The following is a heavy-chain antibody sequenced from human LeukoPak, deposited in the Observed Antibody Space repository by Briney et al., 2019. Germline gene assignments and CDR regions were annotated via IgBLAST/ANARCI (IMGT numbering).Heavy chain of an antibody. CDR3: ARAQIASKVDY. CDR1: GGSISSGDYY. D-gene: IGHD2-15*01. CDR2: IYYSGST. V-gene: IGHV4-30-4*01. Sequence: SETLSLTCSVSGGSISSGDYYWSWIRQPPGEGLEWIGYIYYSGSTFYNPSLRSRVAISVDPSKNRFSLRLTSVTAADTAVYYCARAQIASKVDYWGQGTLVTVSS. J-gene: IGHJ4*02.